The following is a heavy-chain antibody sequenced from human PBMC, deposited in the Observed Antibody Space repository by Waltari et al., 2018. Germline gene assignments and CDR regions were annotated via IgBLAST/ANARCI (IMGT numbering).Heavy chain of an antibody. J-gene: IGHJ4*02. CDR3: ARGGIAALLGYFDY. Sequence: QVQLVESGGGVVQPGRSLRLSCAASGFTFSSYAMHWVRQAPGKGLEWVAVISYDGSNKYYADSVKGRFTISRDNSKNTLYLQMNSLRAEDTAVYYCARGGIAALLGYFDYWGQGTLVTVSS. V-gene: IGHV3-30-3*01. CDR2: ISYDGSNK. CDR1: GFTFSSYA. D-gene: IGHD6-6*01.